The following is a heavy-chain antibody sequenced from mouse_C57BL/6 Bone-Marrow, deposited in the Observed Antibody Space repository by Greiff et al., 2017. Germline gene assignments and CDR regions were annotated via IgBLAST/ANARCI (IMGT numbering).Heavy chain of an antibody. CDR1: GYTFTSYW. Sequence: QVQLQQPGAELVKPGASVKLSCKASGYTFTSYWMDWVKQRPGQGLEWIGMIHPNSGSTNYNEKFKSKATLTVDKSSSTAYMQLTSLTSEDSAVYYCTKVYPCFDYWGQCTTLTVSS. D-gene: IGHD2-1*01. CDR3: TKVYPCFDY. J-gene: IGHJ2*01. CDR2: IHPNSGST. V-gene: IGHV1-64*01.